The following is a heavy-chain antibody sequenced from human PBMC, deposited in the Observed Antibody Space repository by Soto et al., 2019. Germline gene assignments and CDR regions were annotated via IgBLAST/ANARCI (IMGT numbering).Heavy chain of an antibody. D-gene: IGHD6-6*01. CDR3: ARDGVEDVYNSVVPYGMDV. CDR2: VIPIFGTA. V-gene: IGHV1-69*13. Sequence: GASVKVSCKASGGTFSSYAISWVRQAPGQGLEWVGGVIPIFGTANYAQKFQGRGTITADESTNTAYMELSSLRCEDTAGDYCARDGVEDVYNSVVPYGMDVWGQGTTVTVSS. CDR1: GGTFSSYA. J-gene: IGHJ6*02.